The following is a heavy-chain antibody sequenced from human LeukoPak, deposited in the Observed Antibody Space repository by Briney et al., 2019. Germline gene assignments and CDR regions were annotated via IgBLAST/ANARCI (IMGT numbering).Heavy chain of an antibody. V-gene: IGHV3-30*03. D-gene: IGHD3-3*01. J-gene: IGHJ4*02. Sequence: GRSLRLSCAASAFTFSSYGMHWVRQAPGKGLEWVAVISYDGSKTYYADSVKGRFTISRDNSKNTLYLQMNSLRAEDTAVYYCASPGGYDFWSGPFDYWGQGTLVTVSS. CDR2: ISYDGSKT. CDR3: ASPGGYDFWSGPFDY. CDR1: AFTFSSYG.